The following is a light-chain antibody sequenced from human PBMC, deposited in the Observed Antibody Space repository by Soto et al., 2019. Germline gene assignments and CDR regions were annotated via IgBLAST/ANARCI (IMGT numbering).Light chain of an antibody. CDR1: SSDVGGYNY. CDR3: GSNAGSSNV. Sequence: QSVLTQPPSASGSPGHSVAISCTGTSSDVGGYNYVSWSQQHPGKAPKLMIYEVNNRPSAVPDRFSGSKSGNTASLTVSGLQAEDEAEYYCGSNAGSSNVFGTGTKGRVL. CDR2: EVN. V-gene: IGLV2-8*01. J-gene: IGLJ1*01.